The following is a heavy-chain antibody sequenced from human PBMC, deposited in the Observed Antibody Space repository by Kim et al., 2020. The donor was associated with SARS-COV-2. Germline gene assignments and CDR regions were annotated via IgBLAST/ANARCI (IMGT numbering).Heavy chain of an antibody. D-gene: IGHD5-18*01. Sequence: VKGRFNISRDNAKNSLYLQMNSLRDEDTAVYYCARDFSPAVVTHYYGMDVWGQGTTVTVSS. V-gene: IGHV3-48*02. J-gene: IGHJ6*02. CDR3: ARDFSPAVVTHYYGMDV.